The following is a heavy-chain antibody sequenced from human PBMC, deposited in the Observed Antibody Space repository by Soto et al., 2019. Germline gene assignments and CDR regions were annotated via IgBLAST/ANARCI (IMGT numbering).Heavy chain of an antibody. CDR2: IYHSGST. V-gene: IGHV4-30-2*01. CDR1: GGTISSGCYA. D-gene: IGHD2-21*02. J-gene: IGHJ4*02. Sequence: SETLSLTCAVSGGTISSGCYAWSWIRQPPGKGLEWIGYIYHSGSTYYNPSLKSRVTISVDRSKNQFSLKLSSVTAADTAVYYCARTPFCGGDCYFFDYWGQGTLVTVSS. CDR3: ARTPFCGGDCYFFDY.